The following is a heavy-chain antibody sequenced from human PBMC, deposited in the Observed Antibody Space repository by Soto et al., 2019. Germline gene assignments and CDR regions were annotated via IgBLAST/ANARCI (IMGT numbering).Heavy chain of an antibody. CDR1: GFTFSSYA. Sequence: EVQVLEFGGGLVQPGGSLRLSCAASGFTFSSYAMKWVGQAPGKGMEWVSLIGESGTPTYYADSVKGRFTISRDNSGNTLFLDMYSLSAEDTAVYYCATYIPGVRYYGMDVWGQGTTVSVSS. D-gene: IGHD2-2*01. J-gene: IGHJ6*02. CDR3: ATYIPGVRYYGMDV. CDR2: IGESGTPT. V-gene: IGHV3-23*01.